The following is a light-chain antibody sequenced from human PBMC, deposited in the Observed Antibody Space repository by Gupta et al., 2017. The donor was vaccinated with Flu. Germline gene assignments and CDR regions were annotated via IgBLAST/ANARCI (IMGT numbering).Light chain of an antibody. J-gene: IGKJ4*01. CDR2: DAS. V-gene: IGKV1-33*01. CDR3: QHEHNPPFT. CDR1: QEISNY. Sequence: IHVTQSPSSLSASVVDRVNIPCQGSQEISNYLNWYQQKPGKAPKLLIYDASNVETGVPARFSGSGSGTDFTFTISSLQPEDFAKYYCQHEHNPPFTFGRGTKVEIK.